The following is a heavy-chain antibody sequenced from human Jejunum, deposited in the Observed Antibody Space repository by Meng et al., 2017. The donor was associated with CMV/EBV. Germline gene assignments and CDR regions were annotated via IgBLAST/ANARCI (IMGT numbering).Heavy chain of an antibody. D-gene: IGHD6-13*01. V-gene: IGHV4-38-2*01. Sequence: AVSGYSISSGNYWGWIRQPPGKGLVWIGSVFFGSTYYNPSLRGRVTISPDTPRNQFSLRLTSVTAADTALYYCAKIGAAAGTGVDHWGQGTLVTVSS. J-gene: IGHJ4*02. CDR2: VFFGST. CDR1: GYSISSGNY. CDR3: AKIGAAAGTGVDH.